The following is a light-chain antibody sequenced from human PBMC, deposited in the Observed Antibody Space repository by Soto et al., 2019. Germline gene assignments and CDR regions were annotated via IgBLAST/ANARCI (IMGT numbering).Light chain of an antibody. CDR2: SAS. CDR1: ETTANY. J-gene: IGKJ1*01. CDR3: QHYANSPWP. Sequence: DIQMTQSPSSLSASVGDRVTITCRASETTANYLNWYQHKPGKAPKLLIHSASSLQSGVPSRFSGRGSGTDFTLTINSLQPEDFAVYYCQHYANSPWPFGQGTKVDIK. V-gene: IGKV1-39*01.